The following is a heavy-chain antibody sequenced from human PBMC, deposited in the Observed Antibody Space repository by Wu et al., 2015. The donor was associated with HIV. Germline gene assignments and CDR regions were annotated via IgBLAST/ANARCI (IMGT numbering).Heavy chain of an antibody. Sequence: QVQLVQSGAEVKKPGASVKVSCKASGYTFTSYYMHWVRQAPGQGLEWMGIINPSGGSTSYAQKFQGRVTMTRDTSTSTVYMELSSLRSEDTAVYYCASSSSGGRTMRLDYVGPGERWSPSPQ. CDR1: GYTFTSYY. J-gene: IGHJ4*02. D-gene: IGHD2-15*01. CDR3: ASSSSGGRTMRLDY. CDR2: INPSGGST. V-gene: IGHV1-46*01.